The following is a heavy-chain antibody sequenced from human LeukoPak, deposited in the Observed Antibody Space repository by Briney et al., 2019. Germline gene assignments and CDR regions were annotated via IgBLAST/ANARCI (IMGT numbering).Heavy chain of an antibody. Sequence: SETLSLTCAVSGYSISSGYYWGWIRQPPGKGLEWIGSIYHSGSTYYNPSLKSRVTISVDTSKNQFSLKLSSVTAADTAVYYCAREPDYGDSLILSRYYYYMDVWGKGTTVTVSS. V-gene: IGHV4-38-2*02. CDR3: AREPDYGDSLILSRYYYYMDV. J-gene: IGHJ6*03. CDR1: GYSISSGYY. CDR2: IYHSGST. D-gene: IGHD4-17*01.